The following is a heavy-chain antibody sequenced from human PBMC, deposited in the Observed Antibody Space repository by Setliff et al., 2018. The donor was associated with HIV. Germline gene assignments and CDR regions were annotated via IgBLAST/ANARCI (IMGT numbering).Heavy chain of an antibody. V-gene: IGHV4-31*03. CDR1: GGTIASGGHY. CDR2: IFYSGDT. D-gene: IGHD2-8*01. Sequence: PSETLSLTCIVSGGTIASGGHYWSWIRQHPGKGLEWIGYIFYSGDTSYNPSLMSRLTLSLDMSKNQFSLKVNSVTAADTAVYYCARGDVYCTNGVCYNQHYYPMDVWGQGTTVTVSS. CDR3: ARGDVYCTNGVCYNQHYYPMDV. J-gene: IGHJ6*02.